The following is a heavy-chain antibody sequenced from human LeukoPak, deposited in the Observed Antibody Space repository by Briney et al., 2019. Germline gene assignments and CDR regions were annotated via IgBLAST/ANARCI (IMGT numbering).Heavy chain of an antibody. D-gene: IGHD6-19*01. J-gene: IGHJ4*02. V-gene: IGHV4-38-2*01. CDR3: ARHGLRMPGYSSGWPFDY. CDR2: ICHSGST. CDR1: GYSISSGYY. Sequence: SETLSLTCAVSGYSISSGYYWGWIRQPPGKGLEGIGSICHSGSTYYNASLKSRVTISVDTSKNQFSLKLSSVTAADTAVYYCARHGLRMPGYSSGWPFDYWGQGTLVTVSS.